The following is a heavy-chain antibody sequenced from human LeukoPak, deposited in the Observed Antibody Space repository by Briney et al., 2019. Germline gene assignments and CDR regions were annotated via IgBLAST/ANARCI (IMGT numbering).Heavy chain of an antibody. J-gene: IGHJ4*02. CDR3: ARVQEGYGDYGPNDY. V-gene: IGHV1-18*01. D-gene: IGHD4-17*01. Sequence: ASVKVSCKASGYTFTSYGISWVRQAPGQGLEWMGWISAYNGNTNYAQKLQGRVTMTTDTSTSTAYMELRSLRSDDTAVYYCARVQEGYGDYGPNDYWGQGTLVTVSS. CDR2: ISAYNGNT. CDR1: GYTFTSYG.